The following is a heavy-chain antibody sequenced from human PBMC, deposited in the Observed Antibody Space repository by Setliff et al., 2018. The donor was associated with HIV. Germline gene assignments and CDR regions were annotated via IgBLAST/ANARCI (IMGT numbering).Heavy chain of an antibody. CDR1: GFTFTRSA. CDR2: IVVGSGNT. V-gene: IGHV1-58*02. J-gene: IGHJ6*04. D-gene: IGHD3-10*01. CDR3: ATGRSHHLDV. Sequence: GASVKVSCKASGFTFTRSAMQWVRQARGQRLEWIGWIVVGSGNTNYAQKFQERVTITRDMSTSTAYMELSSLRSEDTAVYYCATGRSHHLDVWGKGTTVTVSS.